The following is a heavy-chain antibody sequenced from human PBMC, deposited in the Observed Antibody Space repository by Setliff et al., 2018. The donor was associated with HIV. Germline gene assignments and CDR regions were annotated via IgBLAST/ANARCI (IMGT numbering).Heavy chain of an antibody. J-gene: IGHJ4*02. CDR1: GGTFSSYA. CDR2: IIPIFGTT. CDR3: ARSGYYGSSGEPSYFDY. D-gene: IGHD3-22*01. V-gene: IGHV1-69*05. Sequence: SVKVSCKASGGTFSSYAISWVRQAPGQGLEWMGGIIPIFGTTNYAQKFQGRVTITTDESTTTAYMALSGLRSEDTAVYYCARSGYYGSSGEPSYFDYWGQGTLVTAPQ.